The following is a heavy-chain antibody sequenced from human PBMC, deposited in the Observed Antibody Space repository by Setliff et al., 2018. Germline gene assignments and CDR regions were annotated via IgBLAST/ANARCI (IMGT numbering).Heavy chain of an antibody. Sequence: PSETLSLTCTVSGGSISSGSYYWSWIRQPAGKGLDWIGHIYTSGSTNYNPSLKSRVTISVDTSKNQFSLKLSSVTAADTAVCYCARDCYYGSGSYLGRSGSYYYYYGMDVWGQGTTVTVSS. CDR2: IYTSGST. J-gene: IGHJ6*02. CDR1: GGSISSGSYY. D-gene: IGHD3-10*01. CDR3: ARDCYYGSGSYLGRSGSYYYYYGMDV. V-gene: IGHV4-61*09.